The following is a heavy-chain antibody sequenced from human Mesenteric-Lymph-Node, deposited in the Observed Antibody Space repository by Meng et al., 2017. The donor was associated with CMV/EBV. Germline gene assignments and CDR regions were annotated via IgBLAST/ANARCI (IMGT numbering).Heavy chain of an antibody. CDR3: AREPHDGHYDS. V-gene: IGHV3-30*04. CDR2: ISYDGSNK. Sequence: SCKASGFTFNYYAMHWVRQAPGKGLEWVAVISYDGSNKFYADSVKSRFTISRDNSKNTLYLYMNSLRPEDTAVFYCAREPHDGHYDSWGQGTLVTVSS. D-gene: IGHD5-24*01. CDR1: GFTFNYYA. J-gene: IGHJ4*02.